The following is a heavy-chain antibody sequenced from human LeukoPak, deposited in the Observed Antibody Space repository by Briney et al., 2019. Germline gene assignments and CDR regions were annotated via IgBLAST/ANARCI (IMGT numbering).Heavy chain of an antibody. J-gene: IGHJ5*02. Sequence: GGSLRLSCAASGFTFNDYYMSWIRQAPGKGLGWLSYINIGGTNTHYADSVKGRFTNSRDNAKKSLYLEMNNLRAEDTAVYYCATDGAGFDTWGQGVLVTVSS. CDR1: GFTFNDYY. V-gene: IGHV3-11*01. CDR2: INIGGTNT. CDR3: ATDGAGFDT.